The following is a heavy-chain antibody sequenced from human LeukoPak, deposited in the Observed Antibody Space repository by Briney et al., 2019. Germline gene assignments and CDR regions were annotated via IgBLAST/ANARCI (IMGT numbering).Heavy chain of an antibody. CDR3: ARDPNIAARRTYYFDY. D-gene: IGHD6-6*01. Sequence: GGSLRLSCAASGVTFSGKSMNWVRQAPGKGLERVSYISPSSSTIYYADSVKGRFTISRDNAKNSLYLQMNNLIVEDTAVYYCARDPNIAARRTYYFDYWGQGTPVTVSS. V-gene: IGHV3-48*01. CDR1: GVTFSGKS. J-gene: IGHJ4*02. CDR2: ISPSSSTI.